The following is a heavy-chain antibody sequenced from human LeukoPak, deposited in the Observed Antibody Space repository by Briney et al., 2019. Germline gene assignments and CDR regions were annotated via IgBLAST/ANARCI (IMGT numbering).Heavy chain of an antibody. D-gene: IGHD6-19*01. J-gene: IGHJ3*02. CDR1: GYSFTSYW. V-gene: IGHV5-51*01. Sequence: GESLKISCKGSGYSFTSYWIGWVRQMPGKGLEWMGIIYPGDSDTRYSPSFQGQVTISADKSISTAYLQWSSLKASDTAMYYCAIQSIAVAGTDAFDIWGQGTMVTVSS. CDR3: AIQSIAVAGTDAFDI. CDR2: IYPGDSDT.